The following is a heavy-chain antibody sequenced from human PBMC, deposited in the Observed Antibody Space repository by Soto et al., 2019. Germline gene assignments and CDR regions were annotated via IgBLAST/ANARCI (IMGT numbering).Heavy chain of an antibody. V-gene: IGHV4-34*01. CDR3: ASSEGDIAANPYFDY. CDR1: GGSFSGYY. Sequence: SETLSLTCAVYGGSFSGYYWSWIRQPPGKGLEWIGEINHSGSTNYNPSLKSRVTISVDTSKNQFSLKLSSVTAADTAVYYCASSEGDIAANPYFDYWGQGTLVTVSS. D-gene: IGHD6-25*01. CDR2: INHSGST. J-gene: IGHJ4*02.